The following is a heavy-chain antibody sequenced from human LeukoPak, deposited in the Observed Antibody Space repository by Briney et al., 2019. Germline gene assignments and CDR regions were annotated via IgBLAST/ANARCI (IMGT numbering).Heavy chain of an antibody. Sequence: PGGSLRLSCAASGFTFSGYGMHWVRQAPGKGLEWVAFILYDGSNKYYADSVKGRFTISRDNSKNTLYLQMNSLRAEDTAVYYCAKDLRFGGLDYWGQGTLVTVSS. J-gene: IGHJ4*02. CDR3: AKDLRFGGLDY. D-gene: IGHD3-10*01. CDR1: GFTFSGYG. V-gene: IGHV3-30*02. CDR2: ILYDGSNK.